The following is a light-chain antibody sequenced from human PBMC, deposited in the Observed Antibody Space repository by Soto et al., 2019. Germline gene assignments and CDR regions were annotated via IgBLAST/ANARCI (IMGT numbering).Light chain of an antibody. CDR2: GAT. CDR1: QSVSSTY. CDR3: QQYNNWPRT. J-gene: IGKJ1*01. Sequence: EIVLTQSPGTLSLSPGERATLSCRASQSVSSTYLVWYQQKPGQAPRLLIYGATTRATGIPARFSGSGSGTDFTLTINSLQSEDFAVYYCQQYNNWPRTFGQGTKVDIK. V-gene: IGKV3D-15*01.